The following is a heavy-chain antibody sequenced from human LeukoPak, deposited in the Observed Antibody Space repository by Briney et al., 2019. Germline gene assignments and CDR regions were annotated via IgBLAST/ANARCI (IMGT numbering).Heavy chain of an antibody. J-gene: IGHJ4*02. CDR2: ISGSGDST. D-gene: IGHD5-24*01. Sequence: GGSLRLSCAASGFTFISYAMSWVRQAPGKGLEWVSAISGSGDSTYYADSVKGRFTISRDNSKNTLYLQMNSLRAEDTAVYYCARDYLVGMATINTFDYWGQGTLVTVSS. CDR1: GFTFISYA. CDR3: ARDYLVGMATINTFDY. V-gene: IGHV3-23*01.